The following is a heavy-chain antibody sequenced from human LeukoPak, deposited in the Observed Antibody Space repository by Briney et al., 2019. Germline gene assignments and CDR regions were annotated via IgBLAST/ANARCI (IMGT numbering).Heavy chain of an antibody. D-gene: IGHD5-12*01. J-gene: IGHJ6*03. V-gene: IGHV3-21*01. CDR2: ISSGSSYI. CDR3: ACTSGYGFSSYYYYYMDV. Sequence: GGSLRLSYAASGFTFSSYSMNWVRQAPGKGLGWVSSISSGSSYIYYADSVKGRFTISRDNAKNSLYLQMNSLSAEDTAVYYCACTSGYGFSSYYYYYMDVWGKGTTVTVSS. CDR1: GFTFSSYS.